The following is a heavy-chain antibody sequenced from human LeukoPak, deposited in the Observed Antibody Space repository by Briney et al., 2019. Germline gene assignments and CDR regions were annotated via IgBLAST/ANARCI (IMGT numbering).Heavy chain of an antibody. J-gene: IGHJ4*02. CDR3: AHSNPTAHSYDSSGYFFDY. V-gene: IGHV2-5*02. CDR2: IYWDDDK. Sequence: SGPTLVKPTQTLTLTCSFSGFSLSRHGVSVGWIRQPPGKALEFLALIYWDDDKRYSASLKARLRITKDTSRNQVVLTMTNIDPEDTATYYCAHSNPTAHSYDSSGYFFDYWGQGTLVIVSS. D-gene: IGHD3-22*01. CDR1: GFSLSRHGVS.